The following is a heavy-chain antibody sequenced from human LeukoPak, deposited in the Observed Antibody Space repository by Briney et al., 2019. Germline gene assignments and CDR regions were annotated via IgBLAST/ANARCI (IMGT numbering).Heavy chain of an antibody. CDR1: GFTFSNYS. V-gene: IGHV3-48*04. CDR2: ISSSSSTI. D-gene: IGHD6-19*01. J-gene: IGHJ5*02. Sequence: PGGSLRLSCADSGFTFSNYSMNWVRQAPGKGLEWVSYISSSSSTIYYADSVKGRFTISRDNAKNSLYLQMNSLRAEDTAVYYCARDPSSGWYLKGWFDPWGQGTLVTVSS. CDR3: ARDPSSGWYLKGWFDP.